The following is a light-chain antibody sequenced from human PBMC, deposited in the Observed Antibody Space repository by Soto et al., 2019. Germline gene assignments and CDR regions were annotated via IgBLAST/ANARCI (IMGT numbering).Light chain of an antibody. V-gene: IGKV3-15*01. J-gene: IGKJ1*01. CDR2: GTS. CDR3: QQYNNWPRT. Sequence: EVVMTQSPATLSVSPGERATISCRASQSVGSNLAWYQQKPGQAPRLLIYGTSTRATGVPARFSGSGSGTEFTLTFSSLQSEDFAVYYCQQYNNWPRTFGQGTKVDIK. CDR1: QSVGSN.